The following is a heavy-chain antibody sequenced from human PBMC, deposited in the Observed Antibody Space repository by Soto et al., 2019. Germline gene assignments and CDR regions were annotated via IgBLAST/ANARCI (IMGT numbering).Heavy chain of an antibody. Sequence: QVQLVQSGAEVKKPGSSVKVSCKASGGTFSSYAISWVRQAPGQGLEWMGGIIPICGTANYAQKFQGRVTIPAEETTRRAYMELSSLRSEETVVYYWASQDPRDGSGRPGYGMDVWGQGTTVTVSS. CDR2: IIPICGTA. CDR3: ASQDPRDGSGRPGYGMDV. CDR1: GGTFSSYA. D-gene: IGHD3-10*01. V-gene: IGHV1-69*01. J-gene: IGHJ6*02.